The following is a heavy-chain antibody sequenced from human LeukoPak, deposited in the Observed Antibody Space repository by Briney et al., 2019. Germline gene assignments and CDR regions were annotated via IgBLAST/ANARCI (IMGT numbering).Heavy chain of an antibody. Sequence: SETLSLTCAVYGGSFSGYYWSWIRQPPGKGLEWIGEINHSGSTNYNPSLKSRVTISVDTSKNQPSPKLSSVTAADTAVYYCARGVTPDIVLIVYATYYYYYYMDVWGKGTTVTVSS. CDR3: ARGVTPDIVLIVYATYYYYYYMDV. CDR1: GGSFSGYY. CDR2: INHSGST. D-gene: IGHD2-8*01. V-gene: IGHV4-34*01. J-gene: IGHJ6*03.